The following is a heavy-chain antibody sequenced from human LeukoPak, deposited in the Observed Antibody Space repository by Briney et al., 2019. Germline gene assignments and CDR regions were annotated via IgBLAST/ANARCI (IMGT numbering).Heavy chain of an antibody. CDR2: ISYDGSNK. CDR1: GFTFSSYA. V-gene: IGHV3-30-3*01. CDR3: ARDGYYYDSSGYSVY. J-gene: IGHJ4*02. Sequence: PGGSLRLSCAASGFTFSSYAMHWVRQAPGKGLEWVAVISYDGSNKYYADSVKGRFTISRDNSKNTLYLQMNSLRAEDTAVYYCARDGYYYDSSGYSVYWGQGTLVTVSS. D-gene: IGHD3-22*01.